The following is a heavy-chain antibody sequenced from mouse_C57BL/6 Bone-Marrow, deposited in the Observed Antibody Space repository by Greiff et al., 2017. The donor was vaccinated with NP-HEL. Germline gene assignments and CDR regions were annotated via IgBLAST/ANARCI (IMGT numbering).Heavy chain of an antibody. CDR3: GYDAWFAY. D-gene: IGHD2-3*01. V-gene: IGHV5-6*01. J-gene: IGHJ3*01. CDR2: ISSGGSYT. Sequence: EVKLMESGGDLVKPGGSLKLSCAASGFTFSSYGMSWVRQTPDKRLEWVATISSGGSYTYYPDSVKGRFTISRDNAKNTLYLQMSSLKSEDTAMYYCGYDAWFAYWGQGTLVTVSA. CDR1: GFTFSSYG.